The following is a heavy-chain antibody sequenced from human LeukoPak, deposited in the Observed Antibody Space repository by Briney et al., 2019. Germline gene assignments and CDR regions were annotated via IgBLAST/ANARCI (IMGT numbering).Heavy chain of an antibody. Sequence: MPSETLSLTCTVSGYSISSGYYWGWLRQPPGKGLEWIGSIYHSGSTYYNPSLKSQVTISVDTSKNQFSLKLTSVTAADTAVYYCAREMTPSIAAAGYAFDIWGQGTMVTVSS. CDR1: GYSISSGYY. CDR3: AREMTPSIAAAGYAFDI. J-gene: IGHJ3*02. CDR2: IYHSGST. V-gene: IGHV4-38-2*02. D-gene: IGHD6-13*01.